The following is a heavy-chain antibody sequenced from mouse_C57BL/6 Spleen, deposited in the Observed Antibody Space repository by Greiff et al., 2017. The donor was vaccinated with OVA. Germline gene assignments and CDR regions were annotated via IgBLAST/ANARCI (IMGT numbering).Heavy chain of an antibody. V-gene: IGHV1-26*01. J-gene: IGHJ2*01. CDR3: ARKAGYVFYYFDY. CDR2: INPNNGGT. D-gene: IGHD3-2*02. Sequence: VQLQQSGPELVKPGASVKISCKASGYTFTDYYMNWVKQSHGKSLEWIGDINPNNGGTSYNQKFKGKATLTVDKSSSTAYMELRSLTSEDSAVYYCARKAGYVFYYFDYWGQGTTLTVSS. CDR1: GYTFTDYY.